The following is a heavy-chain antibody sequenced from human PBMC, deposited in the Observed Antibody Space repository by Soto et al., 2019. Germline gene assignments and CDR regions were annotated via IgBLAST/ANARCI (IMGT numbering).Heavy chain of an antibody. V-gene: IGHV1-18*01. Sequence: QVQLVQSGAEVKKPGASVKVSCKASGYTFTNFGISWVRQAPGQGLEWMGWISAYNGNTNCAQNVQGRVTMTTDTSTSTAYLELRSRRSDDTAVYYWAIRGTPIDCWGQGTLVTVSS. J-gene: IGHJ4*02. CDR3: AIRGTPIDC. CDR1: GYTFTNFG. CDR2: ISAYNGNT. D-gene: IGHD3-16*01.